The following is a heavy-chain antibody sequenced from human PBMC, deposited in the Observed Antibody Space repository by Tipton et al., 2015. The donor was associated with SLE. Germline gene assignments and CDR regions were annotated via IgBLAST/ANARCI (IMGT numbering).Heavy chain of an antibody. D-gene: IGHD6-6*01. CDR3: ARRVWSSSSGGLFDY. CDR1: GGSISSYY. V-gene: IGHV4-59*08. Sequence: LRLSCTVSGGSISSYYWSWIRQPPGKGLEWIGYIYYNGNTNYNPSLKSRVTISVDTSKNQFSLKLSSMTAADTAVYYCARRVWSSSSGGLFDYWGQGTLVTVSS. J-gene: IGHJ4*02. CDR2: IYYNGNT.